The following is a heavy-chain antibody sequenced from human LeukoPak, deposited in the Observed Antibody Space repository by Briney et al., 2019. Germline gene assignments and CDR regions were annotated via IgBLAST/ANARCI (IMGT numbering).Heavy chain of an antibody. CDR3: ARSPSSSGWYADY. V-gene: IGHV1-18*01. J-gene: IGHJ4*02. D-gene: IGHD6-19*01. CDR2: INAYNGAT. CDR1: GYTFTSYG. Sequence: GASVKVSCRASGYTFTSYGISWVRQAPGQGLEWVGWINAYNGATNYAQKLQGRVTMTTDTSANTAYMELRSLTSDDTAVYYCARSPSSSGWYADYWGLGTLVTVSS.